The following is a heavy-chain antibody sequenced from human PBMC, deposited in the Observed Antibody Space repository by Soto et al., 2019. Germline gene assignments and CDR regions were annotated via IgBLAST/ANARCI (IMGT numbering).Heavy chain of an antibody. CDR3: RFGSGVPGTIDY. CDR2: ISAGRAT. J-gene: IGHJ4*02. V-gene: IGHV3-23*01. CDR1: GFIFSTYA. D-gene: IGHD3-10*02. Sequence: EVQLLESGGGLVQPGGSLRLSCAASGFIFSTYAMNWVRQALGKGLEWVSGISAGRATYYAESVKGRFTVSRDNSPNTVFLQMNSLGGEDTAVYCSRFGSGVPGTIDYWGQGTPVTVSS.